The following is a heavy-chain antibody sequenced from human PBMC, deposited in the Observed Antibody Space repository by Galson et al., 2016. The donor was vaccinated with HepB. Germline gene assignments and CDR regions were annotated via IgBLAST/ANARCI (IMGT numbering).Heavy chain of an antibody. CDR2: IDPRDSYT. D-gene: IGHD2-2*01. CDR1: GYSFTSYW. J-gene: IGHJ6*02. V-gene: IGHV5-10-1*01. Sequence: QSGAEVKAPGESLTISCKGSGYSFTSYWISWVRQVPGKGLEWVGRIDPRDSYTNYSPSFQGHVTISVDKSFSTAYLQWSGLKASDTALYYCARHPGYCSSVGCHIALYYYYGLDVWGQGTTVTVSS. CDR3: ARHPGYCSSVGCHIALYYYYGLDV.